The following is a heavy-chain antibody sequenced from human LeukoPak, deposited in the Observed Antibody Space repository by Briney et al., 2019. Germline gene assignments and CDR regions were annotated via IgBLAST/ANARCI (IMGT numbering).Heavy chain of an antibody. CDR3: ARAPGIVDTARVGTVWFDP. D-gene: IGHD5-18*01. CDR1: GYTFTSYG. V-gene: IGHV1-18*01. CDR2: INAYNGNT. Sequence: ASVKVSFKASGYTFTSYGISWVRQAPGQGLEWMGWINAYNGNTNYAQKLHGRVTMTTDTSTSTAYMGLRSLRSDDTDVYSCARAPGIVDTARVGTVWFDPWGQGTLVTVSS. J-gene: IGHJ5*02.